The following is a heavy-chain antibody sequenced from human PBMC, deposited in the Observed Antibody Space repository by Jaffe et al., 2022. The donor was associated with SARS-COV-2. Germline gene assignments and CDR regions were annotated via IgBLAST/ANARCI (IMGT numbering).Heavy chain of an antibody. D-gene: IGHD3-22*01. V-gene: IGHV3-23*01. CDR1: GFTFSSYA. CDR3: AKPGLWYYDSSGYFDY. Sequence: EVQLLESGGGLVQPGGSLRLSCAASGFTFSSYAMSWVRQAPGKGLEWVSAISGSGGSTYYADSVKGRFTISRDNSKNTLYLQMNSLRAEDTAVYYCAKPGLWYYDSSGYFDYWGQGTLVTVSS. J-gene: IGHJ4*02. CDR2: ISGSGGST.